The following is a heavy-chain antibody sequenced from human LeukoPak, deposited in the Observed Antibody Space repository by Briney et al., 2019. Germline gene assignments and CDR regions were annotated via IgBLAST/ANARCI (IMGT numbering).Heavy chain of an antibody. CDR2: TYYRSKWHN. V-gene: IGHV6-1*01. J-gene: IGHJ4*02. D-gene: IGHD6-6*01. CDR3: ARLAAGAARPDSFDC. CDR1: GDSVSSNSAA. Sequence: SQTLSLTCAISGDSVSSNSAAWHWIRQSPSRGLEWLGRTYYRSKWHNDYAVSVKSRITINPDTSKNQFSLQLNSVTPGDTAVYYCARLAAGAARPDSFDCWGQGTLVTVSS.